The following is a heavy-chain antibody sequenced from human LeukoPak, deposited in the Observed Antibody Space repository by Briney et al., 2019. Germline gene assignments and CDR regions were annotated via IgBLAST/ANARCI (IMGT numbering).Heavy chain of an antibody. V-gene: IGHV4-39*07. J-gene: IGHJ6*02. D-gene: IGHD1-26*01. CDR3: ARDLASGSYPKGGSYYYYGMDV. CDR1: GGSIRSSYYY. Sequence: NPSETLSLTCTVSGGSIRSSYYYWGWIRQPPGKGLEWIGSIYDSGSTYYNPSLKSRVTISVDTSKNQFSLKLSSVTAADTAVYYCARDLASGSYPKGGSYYYYGMDVWGQGTTVTVSS. CDR2: IYDSGST.